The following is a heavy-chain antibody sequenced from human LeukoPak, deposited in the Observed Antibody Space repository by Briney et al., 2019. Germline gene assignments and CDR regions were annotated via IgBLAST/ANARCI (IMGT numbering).Heavy chain of an antibody. J-gene: IGHJ6*03. CDR2: IYTSGST. Sequence: SETLSLTCTVSGGSISSGSYYWSWIRQPAGKGLEWIGRIYTSGSTNYNPSLKSRVTISVDTSKNQFSLKLSSVTAADTAVYYCARVIGVGYCSSTSCHPSYMDVWGKGTTVTVSS. D-gene: IGHD2-2*01. CDR3: ARVIGVGYCSSTSCHPSYMDV. CDR1: GGSISSGSYY. V-gene: IGHV4-61*02.